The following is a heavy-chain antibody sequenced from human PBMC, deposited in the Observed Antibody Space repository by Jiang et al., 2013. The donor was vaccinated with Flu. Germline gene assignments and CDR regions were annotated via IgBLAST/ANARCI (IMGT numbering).Heavy chain of an antibody. D-gene: IGHD2-8*01. V-gene: IGHV5-10-1*01. J-gene: IGHJ5*02. CDR2: IDPSDSYA. CDR1: GYSFMNFW. Sequence: GAEVKKPGESLRISCKGSGYSFMNFWISWVRQMPGKGLEWMGRIDPSDSYASYSPSFQDHVTISADNSISTVYLQWSSLKASDTAIYYCARHNGASAHQRSLPGNNWFDPWGQG. CDR3: ARHNGASAHQRSLPGNNWFDP.